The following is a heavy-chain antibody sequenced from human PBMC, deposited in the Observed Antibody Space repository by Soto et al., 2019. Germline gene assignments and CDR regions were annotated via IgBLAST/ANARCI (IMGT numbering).Heavy chain of an antibody. Sequence: GGSLRLSCAASGFTFSNYWMHWVRQVPGKGLAWVSRINTDGSTTRYADSVKGRFTISRDNAKNTLYLQMNSLRVEDTAVYYCVRIHCSGNNCYQFDYWGQGTLVTVSS. D-gene: IGHD2-15*01. V-gene: IGHV3-74*01. CDR1: GFTFSNYW. CDR3: VRIHCSGNNCYQFDY. CDR2: INTDGSTT. J-gene: IGHJ4*02.